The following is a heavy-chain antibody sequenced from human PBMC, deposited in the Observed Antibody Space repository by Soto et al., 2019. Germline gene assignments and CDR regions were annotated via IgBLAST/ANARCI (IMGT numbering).Heavy chain of an antibody. J-gene: IGHJ6*03. CDR1: GYTFTSYD. Sequence: ASVKVSCKASGYTFTSYDINWVRQATGQGLEWMGWMNPNSGNTGYAQKLQGRVTMTRNTSISTAYMELSSLRSEDTAVYYCARVGLGSGDPYYYYYYMDVWGKGTTVTVSS. CDR2: MNPNSGNT. CDR3: ARVGLGSGDPYYYYYYMDV. V-gene: IGHV1-8*01. D-gene: IGHD3-10*01.